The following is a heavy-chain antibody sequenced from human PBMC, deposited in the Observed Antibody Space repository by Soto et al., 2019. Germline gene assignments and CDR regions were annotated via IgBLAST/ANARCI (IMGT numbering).Heavy chain of an antibody. J-gene: IGHJ6*03. CDR3: ARDQEPSTLYYDYYYMNV. CDR2: INPSGGRT. CDR1: GYTFTSYY. Sequence: QVQLVQSGAEVKKPGASVTVSCTASGYTFTSYYIHWVRQAPGQGLEWMGIINPSGGRTSYAQKFQGRVTMTRDKSTSTGYMEVSGLRSEDTAVYYCARDQEPSTLYYDYYYMNVWGKGTTGTVSS. V-gene: IGHV1-46*03.